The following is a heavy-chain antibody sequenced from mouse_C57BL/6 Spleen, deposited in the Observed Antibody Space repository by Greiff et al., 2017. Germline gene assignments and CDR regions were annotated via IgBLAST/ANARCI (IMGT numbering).Heavy chain of an antibody. J-gene: IGHJ3*01. Sequence: VQLQQSGPELVKPGASVKISCKASGYTFTDYYMNWVKQSHGKSLEWIGDINPNNGGTSYNQKFKGKATLTVDKSSSTAYMALRSLASEDSAVYYCAEARHFGGSWFAYWGQGTLVTVSA. CDR1: GYTFTDYY. CDR2: INPNNGGT. D-gene: IGHD3-1*01. V-gene: IGHV1-26*01. CDR3: AEARHFGGSWFAY.